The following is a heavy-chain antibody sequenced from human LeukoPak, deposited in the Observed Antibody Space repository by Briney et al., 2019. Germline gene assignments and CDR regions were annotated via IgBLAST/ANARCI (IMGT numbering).Heavy chain of an antibody. V-gene: IGHV4-59*06. J-gene: IGHJ4*02. Sequence: SETLSLTCSVSSVSINGYYWSWIRQSAGKGLEWIGYIYYSGSTYYNPSLKSRVTISVDTSKNQFSLKLSSVTAADTAVYYCARGPRGGASYYFDYWGQGTLVTVSS. CDR3: ARGPRGGASYYFDY. CDR2: IYYSGST. CDR1: SVSINGYY. D-gene: IGHD3-16*01.